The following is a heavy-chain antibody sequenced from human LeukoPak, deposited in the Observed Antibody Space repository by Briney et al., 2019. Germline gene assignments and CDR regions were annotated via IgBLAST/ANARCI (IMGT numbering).Heavy chain of an antibody. V-gene: IGHV3-30*04. Sequence: GGSLTLSCAASGFTFSNVIHWVRQAPGKGLEWVAVISYDGSNKYYADSVKGRFTISRDNSKNTLYLQMKSLKSEDTAMYYCARDPGAYYYDSGTYGSFFDYWGQGTPVTVSS. CDR2: ISYDGSNK. D-gene: IGHD3-10*01. J-gene: IGHJ4*02. CDR3: ARDPGAYYYDSGTYGSFFDY. CDR1: GFTFSNV.